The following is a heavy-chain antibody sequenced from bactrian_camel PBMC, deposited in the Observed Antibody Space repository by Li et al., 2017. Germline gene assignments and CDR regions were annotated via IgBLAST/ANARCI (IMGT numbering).Heavy chain of an antibody. CDR2: VNSAGSST. D-gene: IGHD1*01. CDR1: AHIGSPNC. CDR3: AAVDSECPPRRSNWIRLPRYDY. V-gene: IGHV3S6*01. J-gene: IGHJ4*01. Sequence: HVQLVESGGGLVQPGGSLRLSCAASAHIGSPNCMAWFRQAPGKGLEWVSSVNSAGSSTYYVDSVKGRFTISRDNAKNTVYLQMDTVKPEDTAMYVCAAVDSECPPRRSNWIRLPRYDYRGQGTQVTVS.